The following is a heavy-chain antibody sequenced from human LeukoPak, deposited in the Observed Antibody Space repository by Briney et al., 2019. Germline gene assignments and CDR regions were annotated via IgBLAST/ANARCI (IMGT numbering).Heavy chain of an antibody. D-gene: IGHD1-1*01. V-gene: IGHV3-53*01. CDR3: ARALGTQLYYFDY. CDR2: IYSGGST. Sequence: GGSLRLSCAASGSTVSSNYMSWVRQAPGKGLEWVSLIYSGGSTYYADSVKGRFTISRDNSKNTLYLQMNSLRAEDTAVYYCARALGTQLYYFDYWGQGTLVTVSS. J-gene: IGHJ4*02. CDR1: GSTVSSNY.